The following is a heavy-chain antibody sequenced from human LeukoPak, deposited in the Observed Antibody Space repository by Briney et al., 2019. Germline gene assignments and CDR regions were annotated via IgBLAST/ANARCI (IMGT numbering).Heavy chain of an antibody. CDR2: IYYSGST. CDR3: ARLGNSGFFQH. CDR1: GGSIRSYY. Sequence: SETLSLTCTVSGGSIRSYYWSWIRQPPGKGLEWIGYIYYSGSTNYNPSLKSRVTISLDTSKNQFSLKLNSVTAADTAVYYCARLGNSGFFQHWGQGTLVTVSS. D-gene: IGHD4-23*01. J-gene: IGHJ1*01. V-gene: IGHV4-59*08.